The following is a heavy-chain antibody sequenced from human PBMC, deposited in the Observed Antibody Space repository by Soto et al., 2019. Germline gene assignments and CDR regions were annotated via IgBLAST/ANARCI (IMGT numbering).Heavy chain of an antibody. J-gene: IGHJ6*02. CDR3: ARDFHGSGSYYSYGMDV. CDR2: ISSSSSII. V-gene: IGHV3-48*02. Sequence: PGGSLRLSCAASGFTFSSYSMNWVRQAPGKGLEWVSYISSSSSIIYYADSVKGRFTISRDNAKNSLYLQMNSLRDEDTALYYCARDFHGSGSYYSYGMDVWGQGTTVTVSS. CDR1: GFTFSSYS. D-gene: IGHD3-10*01.